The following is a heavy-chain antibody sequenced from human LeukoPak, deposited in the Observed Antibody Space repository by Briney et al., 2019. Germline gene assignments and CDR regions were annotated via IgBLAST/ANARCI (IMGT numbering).Heavy chain of an antibody. Sequence: GGSLRLSCAASGFTFSNYAIHRVRQAPGKGLEWVAVILYDGTNEDYADSVKGRFTISRDNSKNTLYLQMNSLRPEDTAVYYCARDESYCSGDSCYSTDYFDYWGQGTLVTVSS. CDR3: ARDESYCSGDSCYSTDYFDY. D-gene: IGHD2-15*01. V-gene: IGHV3-30*04. CDR2: ILYDGTNE. J-gene: IGHJ4*02. CDR1: GFTFSNYA.